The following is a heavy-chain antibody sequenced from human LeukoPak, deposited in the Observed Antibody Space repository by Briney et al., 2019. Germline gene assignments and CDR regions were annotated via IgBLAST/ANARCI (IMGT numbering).Heavy chain of an antibody. D-gene: IGHD5-12*01. CDR3: ARLGIVATIHYGMDV. J-gene: IGHJ6*02. CDR2: IYPGDSDT. CDR1: GYSFTSYW. Sequence: GESLKISCKGSGYSFTSYWIGWVRQMPGKGLEWMGIIYPGDSDTGYSPSFQGQVTISADKSISTAYLQWSSLKASDTAMYYCARLGIVATIHYGMDVWGQGTTVTVSS. V-gene: IGHV5-51*01.